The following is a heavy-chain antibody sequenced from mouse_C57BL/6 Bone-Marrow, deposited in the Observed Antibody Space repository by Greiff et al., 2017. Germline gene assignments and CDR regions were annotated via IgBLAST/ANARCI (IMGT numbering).Heavy chain of an antibody. CDR2: INPYNGGT. D-gene: IGHD4-1*01. V-gene: IGHV1-19*01. CDR1: GYTFTDYY. Sequence: EVKLQESGPVLVKPGASVKMSCKASGYTFTDYYMNWVKQSHGKSLEWIGVINPYNGGTSYNQKFKGKATLTVDKSSSTAYMELNSLTSEDSAVYYCARNWGYWYFDVWGTGTTVTVSS. CDR3: ARNWGYWYFDV. J-gene: IGHJ1*03.